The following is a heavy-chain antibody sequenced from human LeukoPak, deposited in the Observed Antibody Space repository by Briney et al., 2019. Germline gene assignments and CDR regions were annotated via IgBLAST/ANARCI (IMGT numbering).Heavy chain of an antibody. J-gene: IGHJ4*02. Sequence: ASVKVSCKASGYTFTDYYIHWVRQAPGDRLEWMGWINFNSGGTNYAQKFQGRVTMTSDTSICTAYIELSRLTSDDTAVYYCVRQISSYWGQGTLVSVSS. D-gene: IGHD2/OR15-2a*01. CDR2: INFNSGGT. CDR1: GYTFTDYY. V-gene: IGHV1-2*02. CDR3: VRQISSY.